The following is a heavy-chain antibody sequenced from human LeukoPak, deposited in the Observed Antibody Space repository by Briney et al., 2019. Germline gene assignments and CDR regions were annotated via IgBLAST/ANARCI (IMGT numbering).Heavy chain of an antibody. V-gene: IGHV4-59*01. CDR2: IYYSGST. CDR3: ARLVGYTSGWWVDY. D-gene: IGHD6-19*01. J-gene: IGHJ4*02. Sequence: PSETLSLTCTVSGGPISSYYWSWIRQPPGKGLEWIGHIYYSGSTKYNPSLKGRVTISVDTSKNQFSLKLSSVTAADTAVYYCARLVGYTSGWWVDYWGQGILVTVSS. CDR1: GGPISSYY.